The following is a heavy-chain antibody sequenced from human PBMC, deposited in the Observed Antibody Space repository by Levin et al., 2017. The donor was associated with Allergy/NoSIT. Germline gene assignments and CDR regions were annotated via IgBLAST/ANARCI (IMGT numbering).Heavy chain of an antibody. CDR2: TRNKARSYTT. J-gene: IGHJ6*03. Sequence: GESLKISCAASGFTFSDHYMDWVRQAPGKGLEWVGRTRNKARSYTTDYAASVKGRFTISRDDSMPSLYLQMNSLRAEDTAVYYCARDASYYDFWSGYYGYYDYYMDGWGKGTTVTVSS. V-gene: IGHV3-72*01. D-gene: IGHD3-3*01. CDR1: GFTFSDHY. CDR3: ARDASYYDFWSGYYGYYDYYMDG.